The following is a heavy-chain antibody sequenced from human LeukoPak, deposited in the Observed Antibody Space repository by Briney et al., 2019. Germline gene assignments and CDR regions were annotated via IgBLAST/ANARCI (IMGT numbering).Heavy chain of an antibody. CDR3: ARGQGDQMAGKFDY. CDR1: GGSISSGDYY. J-gene: IGHJ4*02. CDR2: ISYSGST. V-gene: IGHV4-30-4*01. D-gene: IGHD2-21*02. Sequence: KPSETLSLTCTVSGGSISSGDYYWSWIRQPPGKGLEWIGYISYSGSTYYNPSLKSRVTISVDTSKSQFSLKLSSVTAADTAVYYCARGQGDQMAGKFDYWGQGTLVTVSS.